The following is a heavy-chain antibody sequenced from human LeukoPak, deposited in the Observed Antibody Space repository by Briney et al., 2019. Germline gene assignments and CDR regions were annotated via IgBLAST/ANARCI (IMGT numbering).Heavy chain of an antibody. V-gene: IGHV3-23*01. CDR2: ISGSGGST. CDR1: GFTFSTYA. J-gene: IGHJ3*02. CDR3: AKGDTAMVYDAFDI. D-gene: IGHD5-18*01. Sequence: GGSLRLSCAASGFTFSTYAMSWVRQAPGKGLEWVSDISGSGGSTYYAVSVKGRFTISRDNSKNTLFLQMNSLRAEDTALCYCAKGDTAMVYDAFDIWGQGTMVTVSS.